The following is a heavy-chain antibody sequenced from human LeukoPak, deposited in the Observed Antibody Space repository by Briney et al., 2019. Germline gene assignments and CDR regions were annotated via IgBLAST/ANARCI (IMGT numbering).Heavy chain of an antibody. Sequence: SETLSLTCTVSGGSISSGSYYWSWIRQPPGKGLEWIGEINHSGSTNYNPSLKSRVTISVDTSKNQFSLKLSSVTAADTAVYYCARRFGYLGYWGQGTLVTVSS. CDR3: ARRFGYLGY. J-gene: IGHJ4*02. CDR1: GGSISSGSYY. D-gene: IGHD3-22*01. V-gene: IGHV4-39*07. CDR2: INHSGST.